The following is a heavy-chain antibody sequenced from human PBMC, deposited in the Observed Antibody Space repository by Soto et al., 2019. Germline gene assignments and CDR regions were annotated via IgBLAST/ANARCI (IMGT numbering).Heavy chain of an antibody. D-gene: IGHD2-8*01. CDR1: GVSISSNHW. Sequence: PSETLSLTCAVSGVSISSNHWWGWFRQPPGEGLEWIGEVFDSGYTRYNPSLRSRVTISVDRSKKQFSLKLSSLTAADTAVYYCARVMEGGPYSWFDPWGQGTQVTVSS. CDR3: ARVMEGGPYSWFDP. CDR2: VFDSGYT. V-gene: IGHV4-4*02. J-gene: IGHJ5*02.